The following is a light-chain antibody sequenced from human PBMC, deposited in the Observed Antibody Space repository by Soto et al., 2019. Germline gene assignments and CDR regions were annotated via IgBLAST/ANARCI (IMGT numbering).Light chain of an antibody. CDR1: NI. CDR2: EVN. J-gene: IGLJ1*01. Sequence: QSALTQPASVSGSPGQSITISCTGTNIVSWYQQHPGKAPKLMIFEVNNRPSGVSNRFSGSKSGNTAYLTISGLQVEDEAEYFCFSFTTTSTHVFGTGTKLTVL. V-gene: IGLV2-14*01. CDR3: FSFTTTSTHV.